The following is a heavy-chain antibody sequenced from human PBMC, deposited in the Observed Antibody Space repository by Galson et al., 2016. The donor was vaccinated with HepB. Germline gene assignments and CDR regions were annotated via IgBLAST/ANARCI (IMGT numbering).Heavy chain of an antibody. CDR2: IKPDGSEK. Sequence: SLRLSCADSTFTFSNYWMTWVRQAPGKGLGWVANIKPDGSEKYYVDSVKGRFTTSRDNAKNSLYLQMNSLRAEDTAVYYCARRSCTAGRCYSASYLCFDSWGQGTLVTVSS. CDR3: ARRSCTAGRCYSASYLCFDS. CDR1: TFTFSNYW. D-gene: IGHD2-15*01. J-gene: IGHJ4*02. V-gene: IGHV3-7*01.